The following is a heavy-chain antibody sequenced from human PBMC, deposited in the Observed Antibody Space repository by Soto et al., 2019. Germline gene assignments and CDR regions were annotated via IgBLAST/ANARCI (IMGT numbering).Heavy chain of an antibody. CDR3: ARLPPHDIVLVPAASYYYYYYGMDV. V-gene: IGHV1-69*13. D-gene: IGHD2-2*01. Sequence: SVKVSCKASGGAFSGYAISWVRQAPGQGLEWMGGIIPIFGTANYAQKFQGRVTITADESTSTAYMELSSLRSEDTAVYYCARLPPHDIVLVPAASYYYYYYGMDVWGQGTTVTVSS. CDR2: IIPIFGTA. CDR1: GGAFSGYA. J-gene: IGHJ6*02.